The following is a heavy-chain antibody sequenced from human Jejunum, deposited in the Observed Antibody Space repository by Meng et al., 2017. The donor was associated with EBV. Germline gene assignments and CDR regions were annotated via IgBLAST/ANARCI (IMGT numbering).Heavy chain of an antibody. D-gene: IGHD5-18*01. CDR3: ARGNGYSFKV. CDR1: GFTFSDYG. CDR2: ITHDGNYK. V-gene: IGHV3-30*03. Sequence: QVQVGGPAGGRLKHGGSLSLSCAASGFTFSDYGMYWVRQAPGKGLEWLAVITHDGNYKYYGDSVKGRFTISRDNSKNTLYVQMKSLSAEDTAVYYCARGNGYSFKVWGQGTLVTVSS. J-gene: IGHJ4*02.